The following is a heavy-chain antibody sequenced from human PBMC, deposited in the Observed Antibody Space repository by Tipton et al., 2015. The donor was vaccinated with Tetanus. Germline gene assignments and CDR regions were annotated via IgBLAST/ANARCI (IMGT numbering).Heavy chain of an antibody. J-gene: IGHJ4*02. CDR2: ISPSSDAT. V-gene: IGHV3-23*01. D-gene: IGHD4-17*01. CDR1: GFSFSNYA. CDR3: ATRLRAGAYGSPLEY. Sequence: LSLTCAASGFSFSNYAMSWVRQAPGKGLEWVSAISPSSDATFHADSVKGRLIISRDNSKDTLYLQMNNLRAEDTAVYYCATRLRAGAYGSPLEYWGQGSLVTVSS.